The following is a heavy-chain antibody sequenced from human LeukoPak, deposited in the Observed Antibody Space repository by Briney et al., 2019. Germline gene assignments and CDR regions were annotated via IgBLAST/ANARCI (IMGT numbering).Heavy chain of an antibody. V-gene: IGHV3-15*01. CDR1: GFTFSNVW. D-gene: IGHD3-3*01. CDR2: IKSKIDGGTK. Sequence: PGGSLRLSCAVSGFTFSNVWMSWVRQAPGKGLEWVGRIKSKIDGGTKDYAAPVKGRFTISRDDSKNMLFLQMNRLKTEDTAVYFCTTEGSRFLPFDPWGQGTLVTVSS. CDR3: TTEGSRFLPFDP. J-gene: IGHJ5*02.